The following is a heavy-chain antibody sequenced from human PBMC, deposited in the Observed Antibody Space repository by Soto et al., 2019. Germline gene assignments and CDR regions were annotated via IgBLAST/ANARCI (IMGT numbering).Heavy chain of an antibody. CDR3: ARSTSLGGMDV. CDR2: IRRSGDYT. Sequence: EVQLVESGGGLVMPGGSLRLSCIASGFSFSTYSMNWVRQAPGKGLEWVSSIRRSGDYTYYADSLKGRFTISRDNAKNSLSLQMSSLRTDDTAGYYCARSTSLGGMDVWGQGTTVTVSS. J-gene: IGHJ6*02. CDR1: GFSFSTYS. V-gene: IGHV3-21*01. D-gene: IGHD2-2*01.